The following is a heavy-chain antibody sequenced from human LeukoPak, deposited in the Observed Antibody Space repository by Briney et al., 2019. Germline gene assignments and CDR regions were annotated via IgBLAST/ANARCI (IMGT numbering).Heavy chain of an antibody. J-gene: IGHJ4*02. CDR1: GGSISSYY. V-gene: IGHV4-59*01. CDR2: IYYSGST. CDR3: ARERRPYCSSTSCYSMFVDY. D-gene: IGHD2-2*01. Sequence: PSETLSLTCTVSGGSISSYYWSWIRQPPGKGLERIGYIYYSGSTNYNPSLKSRVTISVDTSKNQFSLKLSSVTAADTAVYYCARERRPYCSSTSCYSMFVDYWGQGTLVTVSS.